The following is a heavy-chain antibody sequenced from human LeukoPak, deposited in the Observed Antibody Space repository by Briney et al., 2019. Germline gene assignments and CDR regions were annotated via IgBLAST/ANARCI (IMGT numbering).Heavy chain of an antibody. CDR3: ARGLTSVRFLEWLFDVGDWFDP. J-gene: IGHJ5*02. CDR1: GYTFTSYD. CDR2: MNPNSGNT. D-gene: IGHD3-3*01. Sequence: ASVKVSCKASGYTFTSYDINWVRQATGQGLEWMGWMNPNSGNTGYAQKFQGRVTMTRNTSISTAYMELSSLRSEDTAVYYCARGLTSVRFLEWLFDVGDWFDPWGQGTLVTVSS. V-gene: IGHV1-8*01.